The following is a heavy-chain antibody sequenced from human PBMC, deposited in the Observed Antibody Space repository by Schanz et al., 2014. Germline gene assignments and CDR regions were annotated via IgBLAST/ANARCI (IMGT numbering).Heavy chain of an antibody. D-gene: IGHD6-19*01. CDR3: ARDDRRGPADNSFDN. CDR2: ISGYTGDT. Sequence: QVQLVQSGAEVKKPGASVTVSCKASGYDFHIYAYSWVRQAPGQGPEWIGWISGYTGDTKYAQKFQHRVNMTTDTATSTVYMEWRNLRSVDTAAYFCARDDRRGPADNSFDNWGQGTRVTVSS. J-gene: IGHJ4*02. V-gene: IGHV1-18*01. CDR1: GYDFHIYA.